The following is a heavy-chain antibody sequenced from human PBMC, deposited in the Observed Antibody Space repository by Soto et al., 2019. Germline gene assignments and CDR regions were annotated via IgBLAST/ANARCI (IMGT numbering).Heavy chain of an antibody. CDR2: LDSDESSR. V-gene: IGHV3-74*01. J-gene: IGHJ3*02. CDR1: GFTFTSHW. D-gene: IGHD3-16*01. Sequence: PGGSLRLSCAASGFTFTSHWMHWFRQAPGKGLLWVSRLDSDESSRNYADSVKGRFTISRDNAKNTLYLQMNSLRAEDTAIYYCARSLGSKNAFDIWGPGTKVTVSS. CDR3: ARSLGSKNAFDI.